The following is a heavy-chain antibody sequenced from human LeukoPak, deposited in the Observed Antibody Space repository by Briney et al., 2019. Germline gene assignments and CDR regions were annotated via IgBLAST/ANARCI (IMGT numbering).Heavy chain of an antibody. J-gene: IGHJ4*02. Sequence: GASVTVSCKASGGTFISYAISWVRQAPGQGREWMGRIIPILGIANYAQKFQGRVTITAEKTTSTAYMELSSLRSEDTAVYYCARVSGVPAAIAAAGKFDYWGQGTLVSVSS. V-gene: IGHV1-69*04. D-gene: IGHD6-13*01. CDR1: GGTFISYA. CDR3: ARVSGVPAAIAAAGKFDY. CDR2: IIPILGIA.